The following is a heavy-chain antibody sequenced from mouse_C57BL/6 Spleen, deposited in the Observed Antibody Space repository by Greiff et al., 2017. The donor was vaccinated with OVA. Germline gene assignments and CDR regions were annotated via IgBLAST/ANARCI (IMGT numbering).Heavy chain of an antibody. J-gene: IGHJ2*01. CDR2: IYPGDGDT. CDR3: ARSLYDGYYEDFDY. V-gene: IGHV1-82*01. D-gene: IGHD2-3*01. Sequence: LQESGPELVKPGASVKISCKASGYAFSSSWMNWVKQRPGKGLEWIGRIYPGDGDTYYNGKFKGKATLTADKSSSTAYMQLSSLTSEDSAVYFCARSLYDGYYEDFDYWGQGTTLTVSS. CDR1: GYAFSSSW.